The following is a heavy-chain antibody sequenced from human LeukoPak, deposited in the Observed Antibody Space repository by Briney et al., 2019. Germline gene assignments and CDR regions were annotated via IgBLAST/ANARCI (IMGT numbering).Heavy chain of an antibody. D-gene: IGHD3-3*01. CDR2: ISGSGGST. CDR1: GFTFSSYA. V-gene: IGHV3-23*01. J-gene: IGHJ4*02. Sequence: GGSLRLSCAASGFTFSSYAMSWVRQAPGKWLEWVSAISGSGGSTYYADSVKGRFTISRDNSKNTLYLQMNSLRAEDTAVYYCAKGTAYYDFWSGFDYWGQGTLVTVSS. CDR3: AKGTAYYDFWSGFDY.